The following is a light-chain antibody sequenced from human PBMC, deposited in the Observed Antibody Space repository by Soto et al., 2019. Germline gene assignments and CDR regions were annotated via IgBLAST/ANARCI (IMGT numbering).Light chain of an antibody. CDR2: KAS. Sequence: DIQMTQSPSTLSASLGNRVNIACRASQSISSWLAWYQQKPGKAPKLLIYKASSIESGVPSRFSGSGSGTEFTLTISSLQPDDFATYYCQQYNSYPLTFGGGTKVDIK. J-gene: IGKJ4*01. V-gene: IGKV1-5*03. CDR3: QQYNSYPLT. CDR1: QSISSW.